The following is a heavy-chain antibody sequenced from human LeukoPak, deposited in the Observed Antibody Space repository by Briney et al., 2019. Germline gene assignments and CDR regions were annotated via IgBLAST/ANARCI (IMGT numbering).Heavy chain of an antibody. Sequence: ASVKVSCKASGYTFTGYYMHWVRQAPGQGLEWVGSMNPNSGNTDYAQKLQGRITMTRSTSISTAYMELSSLRSEDTAVYYCARGDYWGQGTLVTVSS. J-gene: IGHJ4*02. CDR1: GYTFTGYY. CDR2: MNPNSGNT. CDR3: ARGDY. V-gene: IGHV1-8*02.